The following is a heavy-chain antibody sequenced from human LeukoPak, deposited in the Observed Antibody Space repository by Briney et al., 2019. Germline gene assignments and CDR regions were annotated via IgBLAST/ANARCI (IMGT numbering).Heavy chain of an antibody. Sequence: SVKVSCKASGYTFTGYFMHWVRQAPGQGLEWMGGIIPIFGTANYAQKFQGRVTITADESTSTAYMELSSLRSEDTAVYYCARGGGPSGYSSFIDAFDIWGQGTMVTVSS. D-gene: IGHD6-13*01. CDR2: IIPIFGTA. CDR3: ARGGGPSGYSSFIDAFDI. CDR1: GYTFTGYF. V-gene: IGHV1-69*13. J-gene: IGHJ3*02.